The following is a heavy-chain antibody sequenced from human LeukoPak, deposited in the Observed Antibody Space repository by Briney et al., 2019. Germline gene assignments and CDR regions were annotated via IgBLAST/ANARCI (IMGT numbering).Heavy chain of an antibody. D-gene: IGHD3-10*01. CDR2: ISYTGTT. Sequence: PSETLSFTCTVSGGSIGSSAYSWGWIRQPPGKGLEWIGSISYTGTTYYNPSLKSRVTISLDTSKNQFSLKLISVTAADTALYYCAREGPHGSGIYYNPLDYWGQGTLVTVSS. CDR1: GGSIGSSAYS. CDR3: AREGPHGSGIYYNPLDY. V-gene: IGHV4-39*02. J-gene: IGHJ4*02.